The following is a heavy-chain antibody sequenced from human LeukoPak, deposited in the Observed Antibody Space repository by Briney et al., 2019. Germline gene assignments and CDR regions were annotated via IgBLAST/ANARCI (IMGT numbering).Heavy chain of an antibody. V-gene: IGHV3-21*01. J-gene: IGHJ4*02. CDR1: GFTFSSYS. CDR2: ISSSSSYI. D-gene: IGHD5-18*01. CDR3: ARRLDGYSYGYADY. Sequence: GGSLRLSCAASGFTFSSYSMNWVRQAPGKGLEWVSSISSSSSYIYYADSVKGRFTISRDNAKNSLYLQMNCLRAEDTAVYYCARRLDGYSYGYADYWGQGTLVTVSS.